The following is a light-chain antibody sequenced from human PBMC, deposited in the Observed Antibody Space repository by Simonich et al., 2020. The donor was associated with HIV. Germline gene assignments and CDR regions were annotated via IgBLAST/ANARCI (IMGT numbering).Light chain of an antibody. CDR3: QQYNNWPPYT. CDR2: GAS. Sequence: EIVMTQSPATLSVSPGERATLPCRASQSVSSNSAWYQQKPGQAPRLLIYGASTRATGIPARFSGSGSGTEFTLTISSMQSEDFAVYYCQQYNNWPPYTFGQGTKLEIK. J-gene: IGKJ2*01. CDR1: QSVSSN. V-gene: IGKV3-15*01.